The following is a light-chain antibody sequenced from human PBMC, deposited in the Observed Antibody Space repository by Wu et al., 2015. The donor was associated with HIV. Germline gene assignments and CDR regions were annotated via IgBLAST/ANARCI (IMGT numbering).Light chain of an antibody. CDR2: ETY. J-gene: IGKJ5*01. CDR3: QQYSSSPIT. Sequence: ENVLIQSPAILPVSPGERVTLSCKATEHVGDNYLAWYQQKPGQSPRLVLHETYKRAADISNRFSGAGSGTDFTLSISAVEPEDFAIYFCQQYSSSPITFGPGXRLEFK. V-gene: IGKV3D-20*02. CDR1: EHVGDNY.